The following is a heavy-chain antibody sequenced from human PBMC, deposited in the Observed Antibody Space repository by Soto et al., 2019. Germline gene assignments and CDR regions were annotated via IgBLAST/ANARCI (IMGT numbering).Heavy chain of an antibody. J-gene: IGHJ4*02. CDR1: GFTLTSAD. CDR2: IVGGSGST. D-gene: IGHD3-3*01. CDR3: AADWSNRPFDF. Sequence: GPEVKKPGTSVKVSCKASGFTLTSADVQWVRQTRGQRLEWIGWIVGGSGSTNYAQQFQGRLAITRDMSTSTVYMELSSLRSEDTAVYYCAADWSNRPFDFWGQGTLVTVSS. V-gene: IGHV1-58*01.